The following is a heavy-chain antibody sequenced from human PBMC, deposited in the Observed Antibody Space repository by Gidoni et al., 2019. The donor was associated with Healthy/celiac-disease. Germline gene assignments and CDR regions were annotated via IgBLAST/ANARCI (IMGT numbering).Heavy chain of an antibody. J-gene: IGHJ6*02. CDR1: GVTLSTYG. CDR2: ISYDGSNK. V-gene: IGHV3-30*18. Sequence: QVQMVVSGGGVVQPGRSLRLACAASGVTLSTYGLPWVRLAPGKGLEGVAVISYDGSNKSYADALKGRFTISRDNSKTTLYLQMHSLRAEDTAVYYCAKTLDTAMVFVDYYYGMDVWGQGTTVTVSS. CDR3: AKTLDTAMVFVDYYYGMDV. D-gene: IGHD5-18*01.